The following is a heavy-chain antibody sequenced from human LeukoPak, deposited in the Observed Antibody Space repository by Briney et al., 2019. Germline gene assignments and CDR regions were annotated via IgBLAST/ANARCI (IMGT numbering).Heavy chain of an antibody. CDR3: AKDRTAMAGGMYYFDY. CDR1: GFTVSSNY. CDR2: IYSGGST. V-gene: IGHV3-66*01. D-gene: IGHD5-18*01. Sequence: TGGSLRLSCAASGFTVSSNYMSWVRQAPGKGLEWVSVIYSGGSTYYADSVKGRFTISRDNSKNTLYLQMNSLRAEDTAVYYCAKDRTAMAGGMYYFDYWGQGTLVTVSS. J-gene: IGHJ4*02.